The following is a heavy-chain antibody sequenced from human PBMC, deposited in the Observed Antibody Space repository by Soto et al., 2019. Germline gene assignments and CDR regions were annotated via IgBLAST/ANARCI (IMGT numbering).Heavy chain of an antibody. CDR1: GGTISSDD. V-gene: IGHV4-59*01. Sequence: SETLSLTCTASGGTISSDDWHWIRQPPGKGLEWIGYISYSGNTNYNPSLKSLVTISVDTSKKQFSLKLRSVTAADTAVYYCARVLSGSSLFDYWGQGMLVTVS. D-gene: IGHD1-26*01. J-gene: IGHJ4*02. CDR3: ARVLSGSSLFDY. CDR2: ISYSGNT.